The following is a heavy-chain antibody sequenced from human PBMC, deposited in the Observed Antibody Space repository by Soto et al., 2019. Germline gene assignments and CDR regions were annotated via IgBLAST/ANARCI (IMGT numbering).Heavy chain of an antibody. J-gene: IGHJ6*02. D-gene: IGHD6-6*01. Sequence: ASVKVSCKASGGTFSSYAISWVRQAPGQGLEWMGGIIPIFGTANYAQKFQGRVTITADESTSTAYMELSSLRSEDTAVYYCARVYSSSPGNYYYYYGMDVWGQGTTVTVSS. CDR2: IIPIFGTA. CDR3: ARVYSSSPGNYYYYYGMDV. CDR1: GGTFSSYA. V-gene: IGHV1-69*13.